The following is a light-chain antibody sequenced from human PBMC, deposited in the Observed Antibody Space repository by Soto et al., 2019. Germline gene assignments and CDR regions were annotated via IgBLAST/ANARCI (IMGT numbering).Light chain of an antibody. Sequence: QSALTQPASVSGSPGQSITISCTETSSDVGGYNYVSWYQQHPGKAPKLMIYEVSNRPSGVSNRFSGSKSGNTASLTISGLQAEDEADYYCSSYTTSSTHWVFGGGTKLTV. CDR1: SSDVGGYNY. CDR2: EVS. J-gene: IGLJ3*02. CDR3: SSYTTSSTHWV. V-gene: IGLV2-14*01.